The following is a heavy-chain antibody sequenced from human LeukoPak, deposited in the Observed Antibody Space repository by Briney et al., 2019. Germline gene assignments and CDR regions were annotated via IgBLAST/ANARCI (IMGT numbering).Heavy chain of an antibody. CDR1: GFTFSTYA. J-gene: IGHJ4*02. Sequence: GRSLRLSCAASGFTFSTYAMHWVRQAPGKGLEWVALFSYDGSTKYYADSVKGRFTISRDNSKKSLYLQMNSLRAEDTAVYYCARAKEGFSGFDYLFDYWGQGTLVTVSS. D-gene: IGHD5-12*01. CDR2: FSYDGSTK. CDR3: ARAKEGFSGFDYLFDY. V-gene: IGHV3-30-3*01.